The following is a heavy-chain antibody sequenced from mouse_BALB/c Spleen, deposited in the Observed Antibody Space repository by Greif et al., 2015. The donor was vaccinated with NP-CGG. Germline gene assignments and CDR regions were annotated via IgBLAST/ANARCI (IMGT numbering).Heavy chain of an antibody. Sequence: EVKLMESGGGLVQPGGSRKLSCAASGFTFSSFGMHWVRQAPEKGLEWVAYISSGSSTIYYADTVKGRFTISRDNPKNTLFLQITSLRSEDAAMYYCARCAMTMDYGGQGTSVTVSS. J-gene: IGHJ4*01. CDR3: ARCAMTMDY. V-gene: IGHV5-17*02. D-gene: IGHD2-3*01. CDR2: ISSGSSTI. CDR1: GFTFSSFG.